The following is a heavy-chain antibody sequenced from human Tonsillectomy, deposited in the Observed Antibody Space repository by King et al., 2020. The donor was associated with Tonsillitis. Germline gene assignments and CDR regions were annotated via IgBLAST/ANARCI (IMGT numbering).Heavy chain of an antibody. V-gene: IGHV3-74*01. CDR2: ISPDGRST. D-gene: IGHD1-1*01. Sequence: VQLVESGGDLVQPGGSLRLSCAASGFTFSTYWMHWVRQDPGRGLVWVSRISPDGRSTAYGDSVKGRFTISRDNAENTLYLEMNSLRAEDTALYFCARGTSAWNGXXYWXXGMLVTVXX. CDR1: GFTFSTYW. J-gene: IGHJ4*01. CDR3: ARGTSAWNGXXY.